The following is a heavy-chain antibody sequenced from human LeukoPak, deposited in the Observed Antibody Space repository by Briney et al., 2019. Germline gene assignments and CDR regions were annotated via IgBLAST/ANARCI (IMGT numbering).Heavy chain of an antibody. J-gene: IGHJ4*02. D-gene: IGHD4-17*01. CDR3: MSPMTTVPSRDY. CDR2: IRSKANSYAT. CDR1: GFTFSGSA. Sequence: GGSLRLSCAASGFTFSGSAMLWVRQASGKGLEWVGRIRSKANSYATAYAASVKGRFTISRDDSKNTAYLQMNSLKTEDTAVYYCMSPMTTVPSRDYWGQGTLVTVSS. V-gene: IGHV3-73*01.